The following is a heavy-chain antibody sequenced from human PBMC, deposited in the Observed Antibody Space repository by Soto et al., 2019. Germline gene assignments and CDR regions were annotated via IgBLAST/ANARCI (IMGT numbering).Heavy chain of an antibody. CDR3: ARLGYDTLYYFDY. CDR2: IYSSENT. CDR1: GDSVSTNSYS. Sequence: SETLSLTCTVSGDSVSTNSYSWGWIRQSPGKGLEWIGTIYSSENTYYNPSLLSRVTISVDTSKNQFSLKLSSVTAADTAVYYCARLGYDTLYYFDYWGQGTLVTVSS. D-gene: IGHD3-22*01. J-gene: IGHJ4*02. V-gene: IGHV4-39*01.